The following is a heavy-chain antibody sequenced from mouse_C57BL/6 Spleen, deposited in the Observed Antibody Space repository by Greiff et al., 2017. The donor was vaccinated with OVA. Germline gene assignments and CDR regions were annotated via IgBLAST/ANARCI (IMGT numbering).Heavy chain of an antibody. V-gene: IGHV1-22*01. CDR3: ARSPSTGTGEGAMDY. CDR2: INPNNGGT. CDR1: GYTFTDYN. Sequence: DVKLQESGPELVKPGASVKMSCKASGYTFTDYNMHWVKQSHGKSLEWIGYINPNNGGTSYNQKFKGKATLTVNKSSSTAYMELRSLTSEDSAVYYCARSPSTGTGEGAMDYWGQGTSVTVSS. J-gene: IGHJ4*01. D-gene: IGHD4-1*02.